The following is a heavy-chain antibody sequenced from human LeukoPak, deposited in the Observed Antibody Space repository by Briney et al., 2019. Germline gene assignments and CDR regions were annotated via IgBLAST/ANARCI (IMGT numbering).Heavy chain of an antibody. CDR3: ARGCSGGSSLTPLDP. Sequence: ASVKVSCKASGYTFTGYYMHWVRQAPGQGLEWMGRINPNSGGTNYAQKSQGRVTMTRDTSISTAYMEVSRLRSDDTAVYYCARGCSGGSSLTPLDPWGQGTLVTVSS. D-gene: IGHD2-15*01. J-gene: IGHJ5*02. V-gene: IGHV1-2*06. CDR2: INPNSGGT. CDR1: GYTFTGYY.